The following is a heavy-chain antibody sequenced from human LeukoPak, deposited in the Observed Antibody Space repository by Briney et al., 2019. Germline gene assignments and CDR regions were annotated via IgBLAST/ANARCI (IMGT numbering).Heavy chain of an antibody. D-gene: IGHD3-22*01. Sequence: GGSLRLSCAASGFTFSSYAMSWVRQAPGKGLEWVGRIRSNSDGGTIDYAAPVKGRFTLSRGDSKTTLYLQMNSLQTEDTAVYYCATDFYDSTWGQGTLVTVSS. CDR2: IRSNSDGGTI. CDR1: GFTFSSYA. V-gene: IGHV3-15*01. J-gene: IGHJ5*02. CDR3: ATDFYDST.